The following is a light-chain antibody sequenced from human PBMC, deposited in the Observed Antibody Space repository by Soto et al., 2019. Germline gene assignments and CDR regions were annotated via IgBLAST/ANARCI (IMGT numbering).Light chain of an antibody. CDR1: QSVSSY. V-gene: IGKV3-11*01. CDR2: DAS. CDR3: QQYNIWPQT. J-gene: IGKJ1*01. Sequence: EIEMTQSPSSLYLSQGERASLSCRASQSVSSYLAWYQQKPGQAPRLLIYDASDRATGIPDRFSGSGFGTDFTLTISSLEPEDFAFYYCQQYNIWPQTFGQGTKVDIK.